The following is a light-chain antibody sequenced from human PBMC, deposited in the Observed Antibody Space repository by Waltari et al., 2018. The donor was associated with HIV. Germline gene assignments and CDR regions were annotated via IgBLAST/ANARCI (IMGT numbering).Light chain of an antibody. CDR1: SLRSYY. V-gene: IGLV3-19*01. CDR3: NSRDSSDNHVV. J-gene: IGLJ2*01. Sequence: SSELTQDPAVSVALGQTVRTTCQGDSLRSYYASWYQQKPGQAPVLVIYGKNNRPSGIPDRFSGSSSGNTASLTITGAQAEDEADYYCNSRDSSDNHVVFGGGTKLTVL. CDR2: GKN.